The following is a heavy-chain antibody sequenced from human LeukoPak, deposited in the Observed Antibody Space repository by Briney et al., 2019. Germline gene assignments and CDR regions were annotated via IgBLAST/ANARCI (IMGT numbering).Heavy chain of an antibody. V-gene: IGHV4-34*01. CDR3: ASSPGIDY. J-gene: IGHJ4*02. CDR2: INHSGTT. Sequence: SETLSLTCAVYGGSVSDYYWSWIRQPPGKGLEWIGEINHSGTTNYNPSLKRRATIPVDTSKNQFSLNLSSVTAADTAVYYCASSPGIDYWGQGTLVTVSS. CDR1: GGSVSDYY.